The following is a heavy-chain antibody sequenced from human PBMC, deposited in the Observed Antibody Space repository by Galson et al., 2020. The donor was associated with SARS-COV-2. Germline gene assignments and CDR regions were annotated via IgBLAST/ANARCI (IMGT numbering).Heavy chain of an antibody. Sequence: SVKVSCKASGGTFSSYAISWVRQAPGQGLEWMGGIIPIFGTANYAQKFQGRVTITADESTSTAYMELSSLRSEDTAVYYCARGVSEVAPFDYWGQGTLVTVSS. D-gene: IGHD2-15*01. CDR2: IIPIFGTA. CDR3: ARGVSEVAPFDY. CDR1: GGTFSSYA. V-gene: IGHV1-69*13. J-gene: IGHJ4*02.